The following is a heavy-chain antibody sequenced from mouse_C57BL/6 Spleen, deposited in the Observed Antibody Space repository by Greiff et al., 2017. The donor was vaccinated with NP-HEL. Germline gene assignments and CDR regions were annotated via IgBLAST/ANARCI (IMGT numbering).Heavy chain of an antibody. D-gene: IGHD2-3*01. CDR2: ISSGGSYT. J-gene: IGHJ4*01. CDR1: GFTFSSYG. CDR3: ARRGLLRGYYAMDY. Sequence: EVHLVESGGDLVKPGGSLKLSCAASGFTFSSYGMSWVRQTPDKRLEWVATISSGGSYTYYPDSVKGRFTISRDNAKNTLYLQMSSLKSEDTAMYYCARRGLLRGYYAMDYWGQGTSVTVSS. V-gene: IGHV5-6*01.